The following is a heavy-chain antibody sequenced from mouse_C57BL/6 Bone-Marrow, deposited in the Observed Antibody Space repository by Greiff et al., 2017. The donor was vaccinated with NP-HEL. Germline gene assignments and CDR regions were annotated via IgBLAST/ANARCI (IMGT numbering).Heavy chain of an antibody. CDR1: GYSITSGYY. Sequence: EVQVVESGPGLVKPSQSLSLTCSVTGYSITSGYYWNWIRQFPGNKLEWMGYISYDGSNNYNPSLKNRISITRDTSKNQFCLKLNSVTTEDTATYYCARGEDYDEIWFAYWGQGTLVTVSA. J-gene: IGHJ3*01. V-gene: IGHV3-6*01. CDR2: ISYDGSN. D-gene: IGHD2-4*01. CDR3: ARGEDYDEIWFAY.